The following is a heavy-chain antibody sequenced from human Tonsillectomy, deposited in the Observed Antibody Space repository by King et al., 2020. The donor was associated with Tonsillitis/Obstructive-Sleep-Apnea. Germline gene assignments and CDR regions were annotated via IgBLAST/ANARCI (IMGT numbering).Heavy chain of an antibody. V-gene: IGHV3-33*01. D-gene: IGHD2-2*01. CDR1: GFTFSSYG. CDR2: VWYDGRNK. CDR3: ARGSLEVAAAEMYFFDY. Sequence: QVQLVESGGGVVQPGRSLRLSCAASGFTFSSYGMHWVRQAPGKGLEWVAIVWYDGRNKYYADSVKGRFIISRDNSKNTLYLQMISLRAEDTGVYYCARGSLEVAAAEMYFFDYWGQGALVTVSS. J-gene: IGHJ4*02.